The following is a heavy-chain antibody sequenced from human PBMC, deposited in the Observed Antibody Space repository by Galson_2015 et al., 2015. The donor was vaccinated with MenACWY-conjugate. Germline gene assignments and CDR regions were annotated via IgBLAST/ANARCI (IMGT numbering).Heavy chain of an antibody. CDR2: ISDAGGRI. Sequence: SLRLSCAASGFTFNTYVMNWVRQAPGKGLEWVSTISDAGGRIYYADSVKGRSTISRDNSRNTLFLQMNSLRADDTAVYFCARSGGMDVCGQGTTVTVSS. V-gene: IGHV3-23*01. CDR3: ARSGGMDV. CDR1: GFTFNTYV. J-gene: IGHJ6*02.